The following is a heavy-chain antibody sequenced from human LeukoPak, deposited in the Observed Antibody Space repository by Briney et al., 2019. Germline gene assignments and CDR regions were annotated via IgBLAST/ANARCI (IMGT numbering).Heavy chain of an antibody. V-gene: IGHV3-43*02. CDR2: ISGGGGTT. J-gene: IGHJ5*02. D-gene: IGHD1-14*01. Sequence: GGSLRLSCAASGFTFSSYAMSWVRQAPGKGLEWVSLISGGGGTTYYAGSVKGRFTISRDNSKNSLYLQMNSLRTEDTALYYCAKDLGPTGAGWFDPWGQGTLVTVSS. CDR3: AKDLGPTGAGWFDP. CDR1: GFTFSSYA.